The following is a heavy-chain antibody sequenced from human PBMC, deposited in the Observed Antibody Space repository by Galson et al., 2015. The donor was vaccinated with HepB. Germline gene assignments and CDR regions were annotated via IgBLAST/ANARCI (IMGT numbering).Heavy chain of an antibody. CDR3: ARDGGYCSTTSCYSAWFDP. V-gene: IGHV1-18*04. CDR2: ISPYNGKT. CDR1: GYTFTSYG. D-gene: IGHD2-2*01. J-gene: IGHJ5*02. Sequence: SVKVSCKASGYTFTSYGISWVRQAPGQGLEWMGWISPYNGKTNYAQKLQGRVTMTTDTSTSTAYMELRSLRSDDTAVYYCARDGGYCSTTSCYSAWFDPWGQGTLVTVSS.